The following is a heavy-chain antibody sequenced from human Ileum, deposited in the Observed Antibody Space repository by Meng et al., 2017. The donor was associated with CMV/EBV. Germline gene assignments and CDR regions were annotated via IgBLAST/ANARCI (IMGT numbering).Heavy chain of an antibody. J-gene: IGHJ6*02. CDR1: GFTFSSYG. D-gene: IGHD4-11*01. Sequence: GESLKISCAASGFTFSSYGMHWVRQAPGKGLEWVAFIRYDGSNKYYADSVKGRFTISRDNSKNTLYLQMNSLGLEDRAVYYCAKDLDYMGGMDVWGQGTTVTVSS. V-gene: IGHV3-30*02. CDR2: IRYDGSNK. CDR3: AKDLDYMGGMDV.